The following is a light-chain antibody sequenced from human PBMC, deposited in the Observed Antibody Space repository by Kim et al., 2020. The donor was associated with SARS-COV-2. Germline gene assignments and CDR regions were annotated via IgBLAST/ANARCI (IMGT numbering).Light chain of an antibody. CDR2: YDS. CDR1: NIGGKS. CDR3: QVWDRTYDHVV. J-gene: IGLJ3*02. V-gene: IGLV3-21*04. Sequence: SYELTQPPSVSVAPGETARITCGGTNIGGKSVFWYQHKAGQAPVLVISYDSDRPSGISGRFSGSNSGDTATLTIGRVEGEDEADYHCQVWDRTYDHVVFGGGTQLTVL.